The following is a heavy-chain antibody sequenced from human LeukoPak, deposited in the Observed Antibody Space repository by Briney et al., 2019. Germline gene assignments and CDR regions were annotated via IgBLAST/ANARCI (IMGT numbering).Heavy chain of an antibody. D-gene: IGHD2-8*01. CDR3: ANLVPSPYYYYGMDV. Sequence: SESLSLTCAVYGGSFNDYYWSWIRQPPGKGLEWIGYIYYSGSTNYNPSLKSRVTISVDTSKNQFSLKLSSVTAADTAVYYCANLVPSPYYYYGMDVWGQGTTVTVSS. V-gene: IGHV4-59*01. CDR1: GGSFNDYY. CDR2: IYYSGST. J-gene: IGHJ6*02.